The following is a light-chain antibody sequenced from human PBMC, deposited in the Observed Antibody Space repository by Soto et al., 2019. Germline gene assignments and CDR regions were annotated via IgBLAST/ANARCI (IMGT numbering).Light chain of an antibody. CDR1: SSNVGDNF. Sequence: QSVLTQPPSVSAAPGQKVTISCSGSSSNVGDNFVSWYRQLPGTAPQLLIYENNKRPSVIPDRFSGSKSGTSATLGITGLQAGDEADYYCGAWDGSLSAGVFGGGTKLTVL. CDR3: GAWDGSLSAGV. CDR2: ENN. J-gene: IGLJ3*02. V-gene: IGLV1-51*02.